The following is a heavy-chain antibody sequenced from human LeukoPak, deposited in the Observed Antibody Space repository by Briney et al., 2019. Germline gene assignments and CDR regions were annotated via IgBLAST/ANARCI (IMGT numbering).Heavy chain of an antibody. V-gene: IGHV1-3*04. D-gene: IGHD2-8*01. CDR2: INTGNDHT. CDR3: ARKSTNAGGGFDY. Sequence: ASVKVSCKTSGYTFTSFHVHWVRQAPGQGLEWMGWINTGNDHTRYSPKFQGRVTVAMDTSATTAYMELNSLTSEDTAVYYCARKSTNAGGGFDYWGQGTLVAVSS. J-gene: IGHJ4*02. CDR1: GYTFTSFH.